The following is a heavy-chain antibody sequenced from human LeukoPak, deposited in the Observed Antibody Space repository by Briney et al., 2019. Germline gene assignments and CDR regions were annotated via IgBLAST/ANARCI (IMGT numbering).Heavy chain of an antibody. Sequence: PSETLSLTCAVYGGSFSGYYWSWIRQPPGKGLEWIGEINHSGSTNYNPSINSRVTISVDTSKNQFSLKLSSVTAADTAVYYCARGQRGLWFGEVRNWFDPWGQGTLVTVSS. CDR2: INHSGST. J-gene: IGHJ5*02. D-gene: IGHD3-10*01. V-gene: IGHV4-34*01. CDR3: ARGQRGLWFGEVRNWFDP. CDR1: GGSFSGYY.